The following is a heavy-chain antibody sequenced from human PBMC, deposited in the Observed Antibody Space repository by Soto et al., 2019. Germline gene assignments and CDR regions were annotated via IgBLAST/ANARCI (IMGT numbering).Heavy chain of an antibody. V-gene: IGHV3-64D*06. CDR3: VKDLGLAAAGATPGY. CDR1: GFTFSSYA. Sequence: GGSLRLSCSASGFTFSSYAMHWVRQAPGKGLEYVSAISSNGGSTYYADSVKGRFTISRDNSKNTLYLQMSSLRAEDTAVYYCVKDLGLAAAGATPGYWGQGTLVTVSS. J-gene: IGHJ4*02. CDR2: ISSNGGST. D-gene: IGHD6-13*01.